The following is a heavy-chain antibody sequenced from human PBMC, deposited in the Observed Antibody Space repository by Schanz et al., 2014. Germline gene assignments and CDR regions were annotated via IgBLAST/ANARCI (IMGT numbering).Heavy chain of an antibody. CDR2: INYSGSA. CDR3: ARGGYGSGSYREFDY. J-gene: IGHJ4*02. D-gene: IGHD3-10*01. CDR1: GGSVSGYF. V-gene: IGHV4-34*01. Sequence: VQLQQWGAGRLRPAETLSLTCAVYGGSVSGYFWTWIRQSPRKGLEWIGEINYSGSAHYNPSLTSRLTISMDASKSQLSLKMKSVSAADTAVYYCARGGYGSGSYREFDYWGQGTLVTVSS.